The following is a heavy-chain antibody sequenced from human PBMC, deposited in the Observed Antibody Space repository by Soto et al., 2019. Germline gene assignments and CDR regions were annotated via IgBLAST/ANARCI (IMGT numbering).Heavy chain of an antibody. CDR2: IILPFGTP. J-gene: IGHJ4*02. D-gene: IGHD4-17*01. V-gene: IGHV1-69*12. CDR1: GGTFSNYA. CDR3: ARGPDYEVYFDY. Sequence: QVRLVQSGAEVKKPGSSVKVSCKASGGTFSNYAIAWLRQAPGQGLEWMGGIILPFGTPNYAQKFQGRVTITADESLTTAYMEMSGLTSEDTAVYYCARGPDYEVYFDYWGRGTLVTVSS.